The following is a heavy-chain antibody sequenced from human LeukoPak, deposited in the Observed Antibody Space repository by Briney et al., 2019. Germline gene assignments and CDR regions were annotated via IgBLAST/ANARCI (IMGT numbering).Heavy chain of an antibody. Sequence: ASVTVSCKVSGYTLTELSMHWVRQAARKEREWMGGFDPEDGATLYAQKFQGRVTMTEDKYTDTAYMELSSLRSEDTAVYYCATVVLYSGYYFDYWGQGTLVTVST. CDR2: FDPEDGAT. CDR3: ATVVLYSGYYFDY. J-gene: IGHJ4*02. D-gene: IGHD5-12*01. V-gene: IGHV1-24*01. CDR1: GYTLTELS.